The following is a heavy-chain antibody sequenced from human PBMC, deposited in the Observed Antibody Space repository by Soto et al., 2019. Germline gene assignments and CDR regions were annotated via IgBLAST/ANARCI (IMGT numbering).Heavy chain of an antibody. CDR1: VYTFTSYG. Sequence: GSVKVSCKASVYTFTSYGISCVRPAPGQGLDWMGWISAYNGNTKYAQDLQGRVTMTTDTSTSTAYMELRSLRSDDTAVYYCARFSGGSYNTYYFYYGMDGWGQGNTVTFS. J-gene: IGHJ6*02. CDR3: ARFSGGSYNTYYFYYGMDG. D-gene: IGHD2-15*01. CDR2: ISAYNGNT. V-gene: IGHV1-18*01.